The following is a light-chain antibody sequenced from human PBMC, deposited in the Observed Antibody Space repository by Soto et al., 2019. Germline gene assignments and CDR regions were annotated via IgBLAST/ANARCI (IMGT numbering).Light chain of an antibody. Sequence: EIVLTQSPGTLSLSPGERASLSCSASQSVSSSFLAWYQQTPGQAPRLLIYAASSRATGIPDRFSGSGSGTDFTLTISRLEPEDFALYYCQQYGPSLITFGQGTRLEIK. J-gene: IGKJ5*01. V-gene: IGKV3-20*01. CDR1: QSVSSSF. CDR3: QQYGPSLIT. CDR2: AAS.